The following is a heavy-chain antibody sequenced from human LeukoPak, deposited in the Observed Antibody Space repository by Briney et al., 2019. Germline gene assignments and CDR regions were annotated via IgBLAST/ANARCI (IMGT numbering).Heavy chain of an antibody. Sequence: PSQTLSLTCTVSGGSISSGGYYWSWIRQPPGKGLEWIGEINHSGSTNYNPSLKSRVTISVDTSKNQFSLKLSSVTAADTAVYYCARLTRWYSSSQENWGQGTLVTVSS. CDR2: INHSGST. J-gene: IGHJ4*02. CDR3: ARLTRWYSSSQEN. CDR1: GGSISSGGYY. D-gene: IGHD6-6*01. V-gene: IGHV4-30-2*01.